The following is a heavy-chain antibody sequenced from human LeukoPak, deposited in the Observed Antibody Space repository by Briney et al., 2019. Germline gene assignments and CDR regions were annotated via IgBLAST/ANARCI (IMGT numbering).Heavy chain of an antibody. CDR1: GYTFTGYY. Sequence: ASMKVSCKTPGYTFTGYYIHWVRQAPGQGLEWMGWVNPNSGGTHCAQKFQGRVTMTRDTSISTAYMELSRLRSDDTAVYYCARDQVGYYGSGSYYTNYYYYYYMDVWGKGTTVTVSS. CDR2: VNPNSGGT. D-gene: IGHD3-10*01. CDR3: ARDQVGYYGSGSYYTNYYYYYYMDV. J-gene: IGHJ6*03. V-gene: IGHV1-2*02.